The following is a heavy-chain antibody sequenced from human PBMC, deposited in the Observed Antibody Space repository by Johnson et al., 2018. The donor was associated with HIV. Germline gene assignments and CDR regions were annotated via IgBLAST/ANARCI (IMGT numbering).Heavy chain of an antibody. V-gene: IGHV3-30*03. CDR1: GFTFSSYA. CDR2: ISYDGGDK. CDR3: ARAPGAGDAFDI. D-gene: IGHD7-27*01. Sequence: QVQLVESGGGVVQPGRSLRLSCAASGFTFSSYAMHWVRQAPGKGLEWVAVISYDGGDKYYADSVKGRFTISRDNSKNTLYLQMNSPRAEDTAVYYCARAPGAGDAFDIWGQGTMVTVSS. J-gene: IGHJ3*02.